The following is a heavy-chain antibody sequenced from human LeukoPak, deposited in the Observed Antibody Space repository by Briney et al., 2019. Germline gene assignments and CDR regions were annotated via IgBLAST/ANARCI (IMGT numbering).Heavy chain of an antibody. CDR1: GFTFSSYS. V-gene: IGHV3-66*01. D-gene: IGHD3-10*01. J-gene: IGHJ4*02. CDR3: ARMGSGSYYNGYFDY. CDR2: IYSGGST. Sequence: GGSLGLSCAASGFTFSSYSMNWVRQAPGKGLEWVSVIYSGGSTYYADSVKGRFTISRDNSKNTLYLQMNSLRAEDTAVYYCARMGSGSYYNGYFDYWGQGTLVTVSS.